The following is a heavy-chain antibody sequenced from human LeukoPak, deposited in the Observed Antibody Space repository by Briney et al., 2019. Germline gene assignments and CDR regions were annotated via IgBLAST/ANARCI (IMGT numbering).Heavy chain of an antibody. J-gene: IGHJ4*02. CDR2: MSYDGSNK. D-gene: IGHD6-13*01. CDR3: ARDFFPIVDSSWYEIGY. Sequence: GRSLRLSCAASGFTFSSYVMHWVRQAPGKGLEWVAVMSYDGSNKYYADSVKGRFTISRDNSKNRLYLQMNSLRAEDTAVYYCARDFFPIVDSSWYEIGYWGQGTLVTVSS. V-gene: IGHV3-30-3*01. CDR1: GFTFSSYV.